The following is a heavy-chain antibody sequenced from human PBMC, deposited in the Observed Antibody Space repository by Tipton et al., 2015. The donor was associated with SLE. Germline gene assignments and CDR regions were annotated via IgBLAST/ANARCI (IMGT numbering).Heavy chain of an antibody. V-gene: IGHV4-38-2*02. Sequence: LRLSCTVSGYSISSGYYWGWIRQPPGKGLEWIGSIYHSGSTYYNPSLKSRVTISVDTSKNQFSLKLSSVTAADTAVYYCARGVVGYIDYWGQGTLVTVSS. J-gene: IGHJ4*02. CDR3: ARGVVGYIDY. CDR1: GYSISSGYY. CDR2: IYHSGST.